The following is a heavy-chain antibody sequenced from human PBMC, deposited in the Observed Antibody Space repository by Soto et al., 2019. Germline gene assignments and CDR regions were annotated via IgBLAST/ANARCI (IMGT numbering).Heavy chain of an antibody. Sequence: SVKVSCKASGGTFSSYTISWVRQAPGQGLEWMGRIIPILGIANYAQKFQGRVTITADKSTSTAYMELSSLRSEDTAVYYCAVGYGSGSYYMGINWFDPWGQGTLVTVSS. J-gene: IGHJ5*02. CDR3: AVGYGSGSYYMGINWFDP. D-gene: IGHD3-10*01. CDR1: GGTFSSYT. CDR2: IIPILGIA. V-gene: IGHV1-69*02.